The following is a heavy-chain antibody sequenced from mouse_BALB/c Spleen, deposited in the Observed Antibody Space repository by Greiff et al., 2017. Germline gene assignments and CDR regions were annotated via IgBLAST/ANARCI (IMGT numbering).Heavy chain of an antibody. CDR1: GFTFSSYG. Sequence: EVKLMESGGGLVQPGGSLKLSCAASGFTFSSYGMSWVRQTPDKRLELVATINSNGGSTYYPDSVKGRFTISRDNAKNTLYLQMSSLKSEDTAMYYCARDRDYGGYAMDYWGQGTSVTVSS. D-gene: IGHD2-4*01. CDR3: ARDRDYGGYAMDY. J-gene: IGHJ4*01. CDR2: INSNGGST. V-gene: IGHV5-6-3*01.